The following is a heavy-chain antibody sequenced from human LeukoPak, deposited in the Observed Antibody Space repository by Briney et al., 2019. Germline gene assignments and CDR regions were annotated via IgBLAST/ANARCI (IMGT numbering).Heavy chain of an antibody. Sequence: GASVKVSCKASGYTFTSYYMHWVRQAPGQGLEWMGIINPSGGSTSYAQKFQGRVTMTRDTSTSTVYMELSSLRSEDTAVYYCERVAIFGVVTLDAFDIWGQGTMVTVSS. D-gene: IGHD3-3*01. CDR1: GYTFTSYY. CDR3: ERVAIFGVVTLDAFDI. V-gene: IGHV1-46*01. J-gene: IGHJ3*02. CDR2: INPSGGST.